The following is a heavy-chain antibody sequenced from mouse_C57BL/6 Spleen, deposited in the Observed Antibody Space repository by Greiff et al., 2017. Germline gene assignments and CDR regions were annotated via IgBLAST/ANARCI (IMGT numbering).Heavy chain of an antibody. D-gene: IGHD1-1*01. CDR2: ISSGGDYI. CDR1: GFTFSSYA. CDR3: TRDQGGLYYGSFFDY. V-gene: IGHV5-9-1*02. Sequence: DVQLQESGEGLVKPGGSLKLSCAASGFTFSSYAMSWVRQTPEKRLEWVAYISSGGDYIYYADTVKGRFTISRDNARNTLYLQMSSLKSEDTAMYYCTRDQGGLYYGSFFDYWGQGTTLTVSS. J-gene: IGHJ2*01.